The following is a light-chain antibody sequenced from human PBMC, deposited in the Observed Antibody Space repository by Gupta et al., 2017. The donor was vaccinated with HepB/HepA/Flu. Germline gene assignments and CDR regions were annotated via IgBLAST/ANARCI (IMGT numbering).Light chain of an antibody. CDR2: DVS. CDR3: LQRTSCPFA. J-gene: IGKJ4*01. CDR1: QGISSY. Sequence: DMQLTQSPSFLSASVGDRVTITCRASQGISSYLGWYQQKPGKAPKFLIYDVSTLQSGVPSRFSGSGSGTEFTLTISRLQPEDFATYYCLQRTSCPFAFGGGTKVEIK. V-gene: IGKV1-9*01.